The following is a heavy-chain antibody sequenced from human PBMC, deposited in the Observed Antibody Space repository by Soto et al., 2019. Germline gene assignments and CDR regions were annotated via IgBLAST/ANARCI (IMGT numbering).Heavy chain of an antibody. J-gene: IGHJ6*03. CDR2: INSDGSST. CDR1: GFTFSSYW. Sequence: PGGSLRLSCAASGFTFSSYWMHWFRQAPGKGLVWVSRINSDGSSTSYADSVKGRFTISRDNAKNTLYLQMNSLRAEDTAVYYCARDVTVTTYYYYYYMDVWGKGTTVTVSS. D-gene: IGHD4-17*01. V-gene: IGHV3-74*01. CDR3: ARDVTVTTYYYYYYMDV.